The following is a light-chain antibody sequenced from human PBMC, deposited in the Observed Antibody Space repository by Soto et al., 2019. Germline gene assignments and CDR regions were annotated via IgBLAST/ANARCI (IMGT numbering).Light chain of an antibody. CDR1: QSISSW. Sequence: DIQLPHSASTLSASVGDRFTITCRASQSISSWLAWYQQKPGKAHKLLIYDASSLESGVPSRFSGSGSGTEFTLTISSLQPDDFATYYCQQYRTFGQGTKVDIK. V-gene: IGKV1-5*01. CDR2: DAS. CDR3: QQYRT. J-gene: IGKJ1*01.